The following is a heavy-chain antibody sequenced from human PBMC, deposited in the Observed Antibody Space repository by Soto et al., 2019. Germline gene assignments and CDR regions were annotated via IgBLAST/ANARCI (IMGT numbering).Heavy chain of an antibody. CDR3: AKSFSGSASYFGT. J-gene: IGHJ4*02. CDR2: ITGGGDNT. Sequence: GGPLRLSCAASGFTFSTYAMSWVRQAPGEGLEWVSAITGGGDNTFYADSVKGRFTISRDNCKNTLYLQMNSLRTEDTAVYYCAKSFSGSASYFGTWGQGTLVTVSS. V-gene: IGHV3-23*01. CDR1: GFTFSTYA. D-gene: IGHD3-10*01.